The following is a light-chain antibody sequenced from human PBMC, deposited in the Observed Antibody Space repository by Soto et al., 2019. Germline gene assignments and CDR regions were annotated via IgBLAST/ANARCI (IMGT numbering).Light chain of an antibody. V-gene: IGKV1-39*01. J-gene: IGKJ5*01. Sequence: DIQMTQSPSSLSASVGDRVTITCRTSQSVSIYVNWYQQKPGKAPILLIYASSSLQSGVPSRFSGSGSGTDFTLTISSLHPEDFAVYFCQQFKNYPITFGQGTRLENK. CDR1: QSVSIY. CDR2: ASS. CDR3: QQFKNYPIT.